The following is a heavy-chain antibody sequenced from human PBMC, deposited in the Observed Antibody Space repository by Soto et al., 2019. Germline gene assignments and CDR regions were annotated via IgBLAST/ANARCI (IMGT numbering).Heavy chain of an antibody. Sequence: PGGSLRLSCVASRFRVKTTYVNWVRQAPGKGLEWVSLIQNSGSTFYADSERGRFTISKDNSKNTVYLQVNSLRAEDTAVYYCTKEYYYYMDVWGKGTTVTVSS. J-gene: IGHJ6*03. CDR1: RFRVKTTY. CDR2: IQNSGST. V-gene: IGHV3-66*01. CDR3: TKEYYYYMDV.